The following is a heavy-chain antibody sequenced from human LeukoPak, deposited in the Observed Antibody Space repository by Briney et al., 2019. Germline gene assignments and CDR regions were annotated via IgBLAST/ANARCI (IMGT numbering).Heavy chain of an antibody. V-gene: IGHV3-30-3*01. CDR1: GGSISSSS. D-gene: IGHD3-10*01. CDR2: ISYDGSNK. CDR3: ARDRDPYGMDV. J-gene: IGHJ6*02. Sequence: LSLTCTVSGGSISSSSYYWGWIRQPPGKGLEGVAVISYDGSNKYYPDSVKGRFTISRDNSKNTLYLQMNSLRAEDTAVYYCARDRDPYGMDVWGQGTTVTVSS.